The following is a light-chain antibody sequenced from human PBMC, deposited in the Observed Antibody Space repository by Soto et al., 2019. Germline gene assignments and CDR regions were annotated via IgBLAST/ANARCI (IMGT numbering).Light chain of an antibody. CDR1: SSDIGAYNF. J-gene: IGLJ2*01. CDR3: TSWTTSTTMI. CDR2: DVN. V-gene: IGLV2-14*03. Sequence: QSALTQPASVSGSPGQSITISCTGTSSDIGAYNFVSWYQQHPGKAPKLMLYDVNIRPSGVSTRFSGSKSGNTASLTISGLQAEDEAEYYCTSWTTSTTMIFGGGTKVTVL.